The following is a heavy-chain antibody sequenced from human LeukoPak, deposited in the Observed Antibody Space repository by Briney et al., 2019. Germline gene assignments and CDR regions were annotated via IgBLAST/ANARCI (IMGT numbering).Heavy chain of an antibody. CDR3: ARDGYYYGSGTPYYFDY. D-gene: IGHD3-10*01. CDR2: VYHSGST. CDR1: GYSISSGYY. J-gene: IGHJ4*02. Sequence: PSETLSLTCTVSGYSISSGYYWGWIRQPPGKGLEWIGSVYHSGSTYYNPSLKSRVTISLDTSKNQFSLKLSSVTAADTAVYYCARDGYYYGSGTPYYFDYWGQGTLVTVSS. V-gene: IGHV4-38-2*02.